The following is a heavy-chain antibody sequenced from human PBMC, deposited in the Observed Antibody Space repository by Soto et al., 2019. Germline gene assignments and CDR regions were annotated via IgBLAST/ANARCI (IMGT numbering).Heavy chain of an antibody. Sequence: GGSLRLSCAASGFTFSSYSMNWVRQAPGKGLEWVSSISSSSSYIYYADSVKGRFTISRDNAKNSLYLQMNSLRAEDTAVYYCARDFRTIFGVVPRRGSYYMDVWGKGTTVTVSS. CDR1: GFTFSSYS. D-gene: IGHD3-3*01. J-gene: IGHJ6*03. CDR2: ISSSSSYI. V-gene: IGHV3-21*01. CDR3: ARDFRTIFGVVPRRGSYYMDV.